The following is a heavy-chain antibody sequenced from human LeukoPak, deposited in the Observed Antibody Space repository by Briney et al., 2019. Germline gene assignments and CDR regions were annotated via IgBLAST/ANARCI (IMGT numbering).Heavy chain of an antibody. Sequence: SQTLSLTCTVSGGSISSGGYYWSWIRQHPGKGLEWIGYIYYSGSTYYNPSLKSRVTISVDTSKNQFSLKLSSVTAADTAVYYCARAYTTSSATLGYWGRGTLVTVSS. V-gene: IGHV4-31*03. J-gene: IGHJ4*02. CDR2: IYYSGST. CDR1: GGSISSGGYY. CDR3: ARAYTTSSATLGY. D-gene: IGHD6-6*01.